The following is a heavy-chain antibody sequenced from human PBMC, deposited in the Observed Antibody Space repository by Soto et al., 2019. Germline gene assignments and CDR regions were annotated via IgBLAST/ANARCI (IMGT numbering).Heavy chain of an antibody. CDR3: ARSPGDYDILTGYDYYYGMDV. Sequence: LGESLKISCKGSGYSFTSYWIGWVRQMPGKGLEWMGIIYPGDSDTRYSPSFQGQVTISADKSISTAYLQWSSLKASDTAMYYCARSPGDYDILTGYDYYYGMDVWGQGTTVTVSS. CDR1: GYSFTSYW. V-gene: IGHV5-51*01. J-gene: IGHJ6*02. CDR2: IYPGDSDT. D-gene: IGHD3-9*01.